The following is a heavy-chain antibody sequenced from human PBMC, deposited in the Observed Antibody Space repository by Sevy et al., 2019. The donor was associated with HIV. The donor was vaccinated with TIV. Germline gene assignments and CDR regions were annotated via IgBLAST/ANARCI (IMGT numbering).Heavy chain of an antibody. J-gene: IGHJ4*02. Sequence: GGSLRLSCAASGFTFSKYSMSWVRQPPGKGLEWVSTLSFGCGEINYADSVKGRFTISSDKSKSSVYLQMNSLRPEDTAVYYCAREGCTKPHDYWGQGTLVTVSS. D-gene: IGHD2-8*01. CDR2: LSFGCGEI. CDR1: GFTFSKYS. CDR3: AREGCTKPHDY. V-gene: IGHV3-23*01.